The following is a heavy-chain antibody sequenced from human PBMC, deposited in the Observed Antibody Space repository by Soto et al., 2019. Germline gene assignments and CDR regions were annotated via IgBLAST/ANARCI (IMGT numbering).Heavy chain of an antibody. D-gene: IGHD3-22*01. V-gene: IGHV4-4*07. CDR3: ARVAYYDSSGYYHPHMWFDP. CDR1: GGSISSYY. CDR2: IYTSGST. Sequence: SETLSLTCTVSGGSISSYYWSWIRQPAGKGLEWIGRIYTSGSTNYNPSLKSRVTMSVDTSKNQFSLKLSSVTAADTAVYYCARVAYYDSSGYYHPHMWFDPWGRGTLVTVSS. J-gene: IGHJ5*02.